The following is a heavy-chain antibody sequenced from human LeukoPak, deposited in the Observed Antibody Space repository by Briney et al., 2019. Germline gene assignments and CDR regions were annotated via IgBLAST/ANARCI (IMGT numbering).Heavy chain of an antibody. D-gene: IGHD3-22*01. CDR1: GYTFTGYY. Sequence: GASVKVSCKASGYTFTGYYMHWVGRAPGQGLEWMGWINPNSGGTNYAQKFQGRVTMTRDTSISTAYMELSRLRSDDTAVYYCARIDSSGYYYEVDYWGQGTLVTVSS. V-gene: IGHV1-2*02. CDR3: ARIDSSGYYYEVDY. J-gene: IGHJ4*02. CDR2: INPNSGGT.